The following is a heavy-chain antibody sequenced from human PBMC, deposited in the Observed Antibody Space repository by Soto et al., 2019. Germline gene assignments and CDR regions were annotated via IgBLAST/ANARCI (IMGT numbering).Heavy chain of an antibody. CDR2: IDPSDSYT. V-gene: IGHV5-10-1*01. Sequence: PGESLKISCKGSGYSFTSYWISWVRQMPGKGLEWMGRIDPSDSYTNYSPSFQGHVTISADKSISTAYLQWGSLKASDTAMYYCARGPAATYYYGMDVWGQGTTVTVSS. CDR1: GYSFTSYW. D-gene: IGHD2-2*01. J-gene: IGHJ6*02. CDR3: ARGPAATYYYGMDV.